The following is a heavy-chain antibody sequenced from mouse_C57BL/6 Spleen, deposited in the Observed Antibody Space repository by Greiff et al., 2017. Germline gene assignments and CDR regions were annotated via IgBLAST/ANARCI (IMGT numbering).Heavy chain of an antibody. CDR3: AVYYGSSSWFAY. Sequence: VQLQQSGAELARPGASVKLSCKASGYTFTSYGLSWVKQRTGQGLEWIGEIYPRSGNTYYNEKFKGKATLTADKSSSTAYMELRSLTSEDSAVYFCAVYYGSSSWFAYWGQGTLVTVSA. D-gene: IGHD1-1*01. V-gene: IGHV1-81*01. CDR2: IYPRSGNT. CDR1: GYTFTSYG. J-gene: IGHJ3*01.